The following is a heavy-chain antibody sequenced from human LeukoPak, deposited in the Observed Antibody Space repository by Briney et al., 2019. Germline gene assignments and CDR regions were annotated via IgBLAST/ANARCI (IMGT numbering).Heavy chain of an antibody. D-gene: IGHD5-24*01. V-gene: IGHV3-48*04. CDR3: ARDRGDGTQSPFYS. CDR2: INSDGKTT. Sequence: GGSLRLSCAASGFTFSDYSMNWVRQAPGKGLEDLSYINSDGKTTWYADSAKGRFTISRDNAKNSLDLVMSSLRVDDTAVYYCARDRGDGTQSPFYSWGQGTVVTVAS. J-gene: IGHJ4*02. CDR1: GFTFSDYS.